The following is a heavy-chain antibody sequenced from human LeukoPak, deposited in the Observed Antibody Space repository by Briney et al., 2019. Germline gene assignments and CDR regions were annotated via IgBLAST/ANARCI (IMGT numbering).Heavy chain of an antibody. V-gene: IGHV3-21*01. J-gene: IGHJ4*02. CDR2: ISSSSSYI. D-gene: IGHD3-16*01. CDR1: GFTFSSYT. Sequence: GGSLRLSCAASGFTFSSYTMNWVRQAPGKGLEWVSSISSSSSYIYYADSVKGRFTISRDNAKNSLYLQMNSLRAEDTAVYYCARDLVGVILTFDYWGQGTLVTVSS. CDR3: ARDLVGVILTFDY.